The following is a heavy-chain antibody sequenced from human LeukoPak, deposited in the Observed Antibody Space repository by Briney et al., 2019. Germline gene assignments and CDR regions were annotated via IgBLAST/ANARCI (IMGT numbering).Heavy chain of an antibody. J-gene: IGHJ6*03. V-gene: IGHV4-38-2*02. Sequence: SETLSLTCAVSGYSISSGYYWGWIRQPPGKGLEGIGEINHIGSTNYNPSLKSRVTISIDTSKNQFSLKLSSVTAAATAVYYCAREGARWPTLNYYYYKDVWGKGTTVTVSS. CDR1: GYSISSGYY. CDR3: AREGARWPTLNYYYYKDV. CDR2: INHIGST. D-gene: IGHD4-23*01.